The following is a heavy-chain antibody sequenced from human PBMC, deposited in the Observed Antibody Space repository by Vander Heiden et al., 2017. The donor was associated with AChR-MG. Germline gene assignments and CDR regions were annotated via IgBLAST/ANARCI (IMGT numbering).Heavy chain of an antibody. V-gene: IGHV4-4*07. J-gene: IGHJ4*02. CDR2: IYTSGST. CDR1: GGSISGYS. Sequence: QVQLQASGPGLVKPSETLSLTCTVCGGSISGYSGSWIRRPAGKGLEWIGRIYTSGSTNYNPSLKSRVTMSVDTSKNQFSLKLSSVTAADTAVYYCARDRAGSSGYYRVFDYWGQGTLVTVSS. CDR3: ARDRAGSSGYYRVFDY. D-gene: IGHD3-22*01.